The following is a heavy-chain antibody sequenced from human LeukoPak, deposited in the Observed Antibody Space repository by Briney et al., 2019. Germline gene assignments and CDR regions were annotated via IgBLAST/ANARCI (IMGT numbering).Heavy chain of an antibody. V-gene: IGHV4-59*01. CDR3: ARRAYYYYMDV. J-gene: IGHJ6*03. Sequence: PSETLSLTCTVSGGSISSYYWSWIRQPPGKGLEWIGYIYYSGSTNYNPSLKSRVTISVDTSKNQFSLKLSSVTAADTAVYYCARRAYYYYMDVWGKGTTVTVS. CDR1: GGSISSYY. CDR2: IYYSGST.